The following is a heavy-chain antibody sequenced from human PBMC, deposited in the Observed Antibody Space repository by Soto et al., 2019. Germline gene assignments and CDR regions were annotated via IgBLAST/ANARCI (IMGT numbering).Heavy chain of an antibody. CDR3: AAVPGDFDC. CDR1: GLTFSTTS. V-gene: IGHV1-58*01. J-gene: IGHJ4*02. Sequence: SVKVSCKASGLTFSTTSVQWVRQARGQRLEWMGWIVIGSGNTKYAQRFQERVTFSRDMSTSTAYMELNSLTSEDTAMYYCAAVPGDFDCWGQGTLVTVSS. CDR2: IVIGSGNT. D-gene: IGHD1-1*01.